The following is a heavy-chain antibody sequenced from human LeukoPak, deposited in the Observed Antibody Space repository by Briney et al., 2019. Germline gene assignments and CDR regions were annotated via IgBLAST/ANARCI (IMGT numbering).Heavy chain of an antibody. J-gene: IGHJ3*02. CDR3: ARGQGGSYSDDAFDI. CDR2: IYYSGST. CDR1: GGSISSYY. V-gene: IGHV4-59*01. Sequence: SETLSLTCTVSGGSISSYYWSWIRQPPGKGLEWIGYIYYSGSTNYNPSLKSRVTISVDTSKNQFSLKLSSVTAADTAVYYCARGQGGSYSDDAFDIWGQGTMVTVSS. D-gene: IGHD1-26*01.